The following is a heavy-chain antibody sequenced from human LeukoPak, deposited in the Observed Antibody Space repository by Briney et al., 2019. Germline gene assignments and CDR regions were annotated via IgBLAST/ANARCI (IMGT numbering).Heavy chain of an antibody. CDR2: IYTSGST. CDR1: GGSIRGYY. V-gene: IGHV4-4*07. D-gene: IGHD3-10*01. J-gene: IGHJ4*02. Sequence: SETLSLTCNVSGGSIRGYYWSWIRQPAGKGLEWIGRIYTSGSTNYNPSLKSRVTMSVDTSKNQFSLKLSSVTAADTAVYYCARDVLLWFGELLPFDYWGQGTLVTVSS. CDR3: ARDVLLWFGELLPFDY.